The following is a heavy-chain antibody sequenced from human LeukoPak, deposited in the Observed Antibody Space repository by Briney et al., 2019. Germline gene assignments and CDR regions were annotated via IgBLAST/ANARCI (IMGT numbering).Heavy chain of an antibody. Sequence: GGSLRLSCAASGFTFNSYEMNWVRQAPGKGLEWVAYINSRASAIYYADSVKGRFTISRDNAKNSLYLQMNSLRGEDTAVYYCARDRGSSGWYEFDYWGQGTLVTVSS. D-gene: IGHD6-19*01. V-gene: IGHV3-48*03. CDR2: INSRASAI. J-gene: IGHJ4*02. CDR1: GFTFNSYE. CDR3: ARDRGSSGWYEFDY.